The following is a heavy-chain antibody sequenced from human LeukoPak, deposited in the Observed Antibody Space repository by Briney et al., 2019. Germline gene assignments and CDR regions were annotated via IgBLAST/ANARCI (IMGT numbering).Heavy chain of an antibody. J-gene: IGHJ4*02. CDR2: INRSGST. CDR1: GGSFSGYY. V-gene: IGHV4-34*01. Sequence: ESSETLSLTCAVYGGSFSGYYWSWIRQPPGKGLEWIGEINRSGSTNYNPSPKSRVTISVDTSKNQSSLKLSSVTAADTAVYYCASDSSGLYYFDYWGQGTLVTVSS. D-gene: IGHD3-22*01. CDR3: ASDSSGLYYFDY.